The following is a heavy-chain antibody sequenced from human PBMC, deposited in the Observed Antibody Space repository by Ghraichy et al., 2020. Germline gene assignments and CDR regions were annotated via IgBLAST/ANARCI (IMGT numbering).Heavy chain of an antibody. CDR2: ISSTNDYI. D-gene: IGHD3-16*01. Sequence: GGSLRLSCSATGFTFSSYTMNWVRQAPGKGLEWVSSISSTNDYIYYRDPVRGRFTISRDNVKRSLILQMNSLRPEDTAVYYCVRDKAMGHNFWGDAFDLWGQGSQVTVSS. CDR3: VRDKAMGHNFWGDAFDL. J-gene: IGHJ3*01. V-gene: IGHV3-21*01. CDR1: GFTFSSYT.